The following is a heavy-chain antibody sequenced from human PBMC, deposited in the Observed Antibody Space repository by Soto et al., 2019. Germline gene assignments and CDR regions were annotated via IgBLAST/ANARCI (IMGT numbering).Heavy chain of an antibody. Sequence: QVQLVESGGGVVQPGRSLRLSCAASGFTFTTCGMHWVRQAPGKGLEWVALISHDGSNKYYAESVKGRFTISRDNSKNTLNLQMNSLRAEDTAVYYCASNYYDFWSGYYDYYYLDVWGKGTMVTVSS. D-gene: IGHD3-3*01. CDR3: ASNYYDFWSGYYDYYYLDV. V-gene: IGHV3-30*03. CDR2: ISHDGSNK. CDR1: GFTFTTCG. J-gene: IGHJ6*03.